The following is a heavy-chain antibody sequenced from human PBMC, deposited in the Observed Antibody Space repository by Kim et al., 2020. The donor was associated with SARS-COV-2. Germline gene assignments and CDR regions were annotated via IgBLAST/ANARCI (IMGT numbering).Heavy chain of an antibody. CDR3: ARHRSRWLQLGWYFDL. D-gene: IGHD5-12*01. Sequence: GESLKISCKGSGYSFTSYWIGWVRQMPGKGLEWMGIIYPGDSDTRYSPSFQGQVTISADKSISTAYLQWSSLKASDTAMYYCARHRSRWLQLGWYFDLWGRGTLVTVSS. CDR1: GYSFTSYW. V-gene: IGHV5-51*01. J-gene: IGHJ2*01. CDR2: IYPGDSDT.